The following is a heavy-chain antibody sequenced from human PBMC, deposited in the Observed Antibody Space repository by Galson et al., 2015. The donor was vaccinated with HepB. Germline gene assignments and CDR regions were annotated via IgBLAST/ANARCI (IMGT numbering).Heavy chain of an antibody. CDR2: INPSGGST. D-gene: IGHD3-22*01. CDR3: ARGPFKTYYYDSSGYYPGNY. J-gene: IGHJ4*02. Sequence: SVKVSCKASGYTFTSYYMHWVRQAPGQGLEWMGIINPSGGSTSYAQKFQGRVTMTRDTSTSTVYMELSSLRSEDTAVYYCARGPFKTYYYDSSGYYPGNYWGQGTLVTVSS. V-gene: IGHV1-46*01. CDR1: GYTFTSYY.